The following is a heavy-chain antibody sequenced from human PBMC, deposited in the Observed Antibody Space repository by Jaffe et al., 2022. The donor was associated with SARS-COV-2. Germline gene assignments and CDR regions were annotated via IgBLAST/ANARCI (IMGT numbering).Heavy chain of an antibody. CDR2: IYYSGSA. CDR1: GGSITTNGYY. CDR3: ARHRISTARYMDV. J-gene: IGHJ6*03. D-gene: IGHD6-13*01. Sequence: QLQLQESGPGLVKPSETLSLTCTVSGGSITTNGYYWAWIRQPPGKGLEWIGSIYYSGSAYHNPSLKSRVTISVDTSKNQFSLSVTSATVADTAVYYCARHRISTARYMDVWGQGTTVTVSS. V-gene: IGHV4-39*01.